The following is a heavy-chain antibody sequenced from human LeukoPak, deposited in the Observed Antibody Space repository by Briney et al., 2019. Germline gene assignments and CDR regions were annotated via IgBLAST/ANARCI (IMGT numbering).Heavy chain of an antibody. J-gene: IGHJ4*02. Sequence: GGSLRLSCAASGFTFSIYWMSWVRQAPGKGLEWVANIKQDGSEKYYVDSVKGRFTISRDNAKNSLYLQINSLRAEDTAVYYCARGGYSSSWYGSLDYWGQGTLVTVSS. V-gene: IGHV3-7*03. CDR1: GFTFSIYW. CDR2: IKQDGSEK. CDR3: ARGGYSSSWYGSLDY. D-gene: IGHD6-13*01.